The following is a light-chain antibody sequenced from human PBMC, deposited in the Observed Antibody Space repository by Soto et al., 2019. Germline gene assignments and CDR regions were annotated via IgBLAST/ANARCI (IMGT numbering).Light chain of an antibody. CDR1: SSDVGRYNY. CDR3: SFYTSTYTFV. CDR2: EVN. J-gene: IGLJ1*01. V-gene: IGLV2-18*01. Sequence: QSVLTQPPSASGSPGQSVTISCIGTSSDVGRYNYVSWYQHHPGKAPKLLIYEVNNRPWGVPDRFSGSKSGNTASLTISGLQAEDEADYYCSFYTSTYTFVFGTGTKVTVL.